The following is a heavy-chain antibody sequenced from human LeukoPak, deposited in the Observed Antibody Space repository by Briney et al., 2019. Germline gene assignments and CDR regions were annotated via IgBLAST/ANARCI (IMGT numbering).Heavy chain of an antibody. D-gene: IGHD3-10*01. CDR3: ARTGTLGNWFDP. J-gene: IGHJ5*02. Sequence: GGSLRPSCAASGFTFSSYSMNWVRQAPGKGLEWVSSISSSSSYIYYADSVKGRFTISRDNAKNSLYLQMNSLRAEDTAVYYCARTGTLGNWFDPWGQGTLVTVSS. V-gene: IGHV3-21*01. CDR1: GFTFSSYS. CDR2: ISSSSSYI.